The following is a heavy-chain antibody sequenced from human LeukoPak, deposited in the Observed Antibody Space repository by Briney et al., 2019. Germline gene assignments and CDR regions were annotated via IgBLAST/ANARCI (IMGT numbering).Heavy chain of an antibody. J-gene: IGHJ4*02. Sequence: ASVKVTCKASGYTFSTSGIYWVRQAPGQGLEWMGWLSTYNGNTNYAQKLQGRVTMTTDTSTTTACMELRSLRSDDTAVYYCAREMATIVNQFDYWGQGTLVTVSS. V-gene: IGHV1-18*01. CDR3: AREMATIVNQFDY. CDR1: GYTFSTSG. CDR2: LSTYNGNT. D-gene: IGHD5-24*01.